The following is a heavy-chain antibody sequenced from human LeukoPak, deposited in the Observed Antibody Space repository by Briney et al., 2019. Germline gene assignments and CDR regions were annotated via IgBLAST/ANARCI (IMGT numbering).Heavy chain of an antibody. CDR2: LRAHNGNT. CDR1: GYTFTSYG. J-gene: IGHJ4*02. Sequence: ASVKVSCKASGYTFTSYGISWVRQAPGQGLEWIGWLRAHNGNTNYAQKLQGRVTMTTDTSTSTAYMELRSLRSDDTAVYYCAGDSLYGSGSYLPDYWCQGTLVTVSS. CDR3: AGDSLYGSGSYLPDY. V-gene: IGHV1-18*01. D-gene: IGHD3-10*01.